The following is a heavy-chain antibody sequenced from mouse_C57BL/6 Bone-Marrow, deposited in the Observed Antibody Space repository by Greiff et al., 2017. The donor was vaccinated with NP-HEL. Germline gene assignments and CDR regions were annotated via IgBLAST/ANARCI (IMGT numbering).Heavy chain of an antibody. V-gene: IGHV1-50*01. CDR3: ARRNAMDY. Sequence: VQLQQPGAELVKPGASVKLSCKASGYTFTSYWLQWVKQRPGQGFEWIGEIDPSDSYTNYNQKFKGKATLTVDTSSSTAYMQLSSLTSEDSAVYYCARRNAMDYWGQGTSVTVSS. CDR1: GYTFTSYW. CDR2: IDPSDSYT. J-gene: IGHJ4*01.